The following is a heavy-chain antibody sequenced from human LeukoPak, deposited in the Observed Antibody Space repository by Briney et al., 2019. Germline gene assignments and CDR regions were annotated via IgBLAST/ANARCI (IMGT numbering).Heavy chain of an antibody. Sequence: GRSLRLSCAASGFTFSSYAMHWVRQAPGKGLEWVAVISYDGSNKYYADSVKGRFTISRDNSKNTLYLQMNSLRAEDTAVYYCARDSYGYAFDYWGQGTLVTVSS. J-gene: IGHJ4*02. CDR3: ARDSYGYAFDY. CDR2: ISYDGSNK. CDR1: GFTFSSYA. V-gene: IGHV3-30*04. D-gene: IGHD5-18*01.